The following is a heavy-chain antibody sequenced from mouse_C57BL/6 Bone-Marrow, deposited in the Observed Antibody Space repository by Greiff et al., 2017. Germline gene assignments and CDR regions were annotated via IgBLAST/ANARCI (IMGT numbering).Heavy chain of an antibody. CDR2: IYPGSGNT. CDR3: SRGATVVYWYFDV. V-gene: IGHV1-76*01. J-gene: IGHJ1*03. Sequence: VKLMESGAELVRPGASVKLSCKASGYTFTDYYINWVKQRPGQGLEWIARIYPGSGNTYYNEKFKGKATLTAEKSSSTAYMQLSSLTSEDSAVYFCSRGATVVYWYFDVWGTGATVTVSS. CDR1: GYTFTDYY. D-gene: IGHD1-1*01.